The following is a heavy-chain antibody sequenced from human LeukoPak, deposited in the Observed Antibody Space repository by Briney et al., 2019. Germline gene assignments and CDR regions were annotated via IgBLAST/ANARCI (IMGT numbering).Heavy chain of an antibody. Sequence: SETLSLTCTVSGGSISSSSYYWGWIRQPPGKGLEWIGYIYYSGSTNYNPSLKSRVTISVDTSKNQFSLKLSSVTAADTAVYYCARDPVGVGYFDYWGQGTLVTVSS. J-gene: IGHJ4*02. V-gene: IGHV4-61*01. CDR3: ARDPVGVGYFDY. CDR2: IYYSGST. D-gene: IGHD3-10*01. CDR1: GGSISSSSYY.